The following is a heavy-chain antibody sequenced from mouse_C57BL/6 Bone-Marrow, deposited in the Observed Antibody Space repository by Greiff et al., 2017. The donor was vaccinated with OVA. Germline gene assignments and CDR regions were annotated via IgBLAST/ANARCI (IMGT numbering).Heavy chain of an antibody. J-gene: IGHJ3*01. D-gene: IGHD2-4*01. V-gene: IGHV5-17*01. CDR3: AIYYDWAWFAY. CDR2: ISSGSSTI. Sequence: EVKLMESGGGLVKPGGSLKLSCAASGFTFSDYGMHWVRQAPEKGLEWVAYISSGSSTIYYADTVKGRFTISRDNAKNTLFLQMTSLRSEDTAMYYCAIYYDWAWFAYWGQGTLVTVSA. CDR1: GFTFSDYG.